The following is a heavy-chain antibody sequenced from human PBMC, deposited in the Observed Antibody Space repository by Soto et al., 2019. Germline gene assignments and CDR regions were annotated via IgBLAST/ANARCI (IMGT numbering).Heavy chain of an antibody. CDR3: ARGRGYSGDDHYYYFDMDV. D-gene: IGHD5-12*01. J-gene: IGHJ6*02. CDR1: GGTFNNYP. Sequence: ASVKVSCKASGGTFNNYPITWVRQAPGQGLEWMGGSIPIFGTANYAQKFQGRVTISVDESTSTAYMELSSLRSEDTAVYYCARGRGYSGDDHYYYFDMDVWGQGTTVTVSS. CDR2: SIPIFGTA. V-gene: IGHV1-69*13.